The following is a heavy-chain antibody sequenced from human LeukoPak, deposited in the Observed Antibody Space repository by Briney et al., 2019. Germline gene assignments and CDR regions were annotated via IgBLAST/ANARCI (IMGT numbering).Heavy chain of an antibody. J-gene: IGHJ2*01. CDR2: IYYSGST. CDR1: GGSVSSGNYY. D-gene: IGHD1-26*01. CDR3: ARGVGAVYWYFDL. Sequence: PSETLSLTCTVSGGSVSSGNYYWSWIRQPPGEGLEWIGYIYYSGSTNYNPSLKSRVTISVDTSKNQFSLKLTSVTAADTAVYYCARGVGAVYWYFDLWGRGTLVTVSS. V-gene: IGHV4-61*01.